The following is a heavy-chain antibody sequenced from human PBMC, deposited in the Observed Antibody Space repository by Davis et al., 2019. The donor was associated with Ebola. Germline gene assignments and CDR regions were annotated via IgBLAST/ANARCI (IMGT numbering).Heavy chain of an antibody. V-gene: IGHV3-74*01. CDR1: GFTFKDHA. CDR2: IGSDGGSA. CDR3: GRVIFFPGIGMDV. Sequence: PGGSLRLSCAGTGFTFKDHAMHWVRQAPGKGLVWVSRIGSDGGSASYADSVKGRFTISRDNAKNTLYLQMNSLRAEDTAVYYCGRVIFFPGIGMDVWGQGTTVTVSS. J-gene: IGHJ6*02. D-gene: IGHD1-14*01.